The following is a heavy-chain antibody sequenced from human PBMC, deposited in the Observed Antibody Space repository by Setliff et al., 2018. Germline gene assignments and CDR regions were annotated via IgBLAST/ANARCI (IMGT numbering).Heavy chain of an antibody. V-gene: IGHV3-30*19. CDR3: ARGGDYCGGECYIPPPDSY. Sequence: SLRLSCAASGFTFSSSGMHWVRQAPGKGLEWVAVIWYDGSNKFYADSVRGRFTISRDISKNTLYLQMNSLRPEDTAVYYCARGGDYCGGECYIPPPDSYWGQGTLVTVSS. CDR2: IWYDGSNK. D-gene: IGHD2-21*01. J-gene: IGHJ4*02. CDR1: GFTFSSSG.